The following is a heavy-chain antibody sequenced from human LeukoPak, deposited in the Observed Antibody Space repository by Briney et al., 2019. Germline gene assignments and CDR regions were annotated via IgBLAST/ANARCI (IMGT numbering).Heavy chain of an antibody. V-gene: IGHV1-24*01. CDR3: ATGPYYYDSSGYITDY. J-gene: IGHJ4*02. CDR1: GGTFSSYA. D-gene: IGHD3-22*01. Sequence: GASVKVSCKASGGTFSSYAISWVRQAPGQGLEWMGGFDPEDGETIYAQKFQGRVTMTEDTSTDTAYMELSSLRSEDTAVYYCATGPYYYDSSGYITDYWGQGTLVTVSS. CDR2: FDPEDGET.